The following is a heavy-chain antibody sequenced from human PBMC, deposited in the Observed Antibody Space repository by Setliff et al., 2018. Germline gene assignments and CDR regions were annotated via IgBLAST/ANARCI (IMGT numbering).Heavy chain of an antibody. D-gene: IGHD6-19*01. CDR3: VRLGTVAAGD. Sequence: GESLRLSCAASGFTFKNNGMNWVRQAPGKGLEWVSGINWDGRSIGYADSVKGRFTISRDNAKNSLYLQMNSLRVEDTALYHCVRLGTVAAGDWGQGTLV. CDR2: INWDGRSI. V-gene: IGHV3-20*01. J-gene: IGHJ4*02. CDR1: GFTFKNNG.